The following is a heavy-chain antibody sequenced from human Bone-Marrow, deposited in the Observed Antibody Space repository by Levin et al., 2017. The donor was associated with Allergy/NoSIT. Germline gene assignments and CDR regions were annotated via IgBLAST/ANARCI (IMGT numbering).Heavy chain of an antibody. Sequence: ASVKVSCKASGYTFTGYYMHWVRQAPGQGLEWMGWINPNSGGTNYAQKFQGRVTMTRDTSISTAYMELSRLRSDDTAVYYCARMGATINEAWGSYDYYYMDVWGKGTTVTVSS. CDR2: INPNSGGT. CDR3: ARMGATINEAWGSYDYYYMDV. V-gene: IGHV1-2*02. CDR1: GYTFTGYY. D-gene: IGHD5-12*01. J-gene: IGHJ6*03.